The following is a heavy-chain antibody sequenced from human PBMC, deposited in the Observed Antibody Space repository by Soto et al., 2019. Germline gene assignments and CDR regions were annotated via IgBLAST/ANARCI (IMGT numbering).Heavy chain of an antibody. CDR2: ISKSGSII. CDR1: GGSVSSGSYQ. V-gene: IGHV3-11*01. J-gene: IGHJ6*02. D-gene: IGHD2-2*01. Sequence: LSLTCTVSGGSVSSGSYQWSWIRQPPGKVLEWVSYISKSGSIIHYADSVKGRFTISRDNAKNSLYLQMNSLRAEDTDLYYCARDSWLRYCSSTSCYLHYCGMGVWGRGPTVTV. CDR3: ARDSWLRYCSSTSCYLHYCGMGV.